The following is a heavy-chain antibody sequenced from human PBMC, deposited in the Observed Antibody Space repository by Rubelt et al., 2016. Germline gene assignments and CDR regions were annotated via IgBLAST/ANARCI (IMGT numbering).Heavy chain of an antibody. V-gene: IGHV4-34*01. CDR2: INHSGST. CDR3: ARHHADGTTWGIHYYYGMDV. J-gene: IGHJ6*02. CDR1: GGSFSGYY. D-gene: IGHD1-7*01. Sequence: QVQLQQWGAGLLKPSETLSLTCAVYGGSFSGYYWSWIRQPPGTGLEWIGEINHSGSTNYNPSLKSRVTLSVDTSKNQFSLKLSSVTAADTAVYYCARHHADGTTWGIHYYYGMDVWGQGTTVTVSS.